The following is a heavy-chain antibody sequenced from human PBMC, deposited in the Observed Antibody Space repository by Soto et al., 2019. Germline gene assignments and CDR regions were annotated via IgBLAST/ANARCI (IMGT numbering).Heavy chain of an antibody. CDR2: MRSDGSNK. V-gene: IGHV3-33*01. J-gene: IGHJ1*01. CDR1: GFIFSNYD. Sequence: GGSLRLSCEASGFIFSNYDMYWVRQGPGKGLEWVALMRSDGSNKYYVDSVKGRFTISRDNSKNMLFLQMDSLRAEDTAVYYCARAHISSEISMPQTFHHWGPGTLVTSPQ. CDR3: ARAHISSEISMPQTFHH. D-gene: IGHD2-2*01.